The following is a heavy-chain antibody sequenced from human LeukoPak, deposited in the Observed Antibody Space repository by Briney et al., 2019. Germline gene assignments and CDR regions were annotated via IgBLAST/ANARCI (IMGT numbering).Heavy chain of an antibody. CDR3: ARVNWGLRYSDWSFYNWFDP. CDR2: IYHSGST. J-gene: IGHJ5*02. D-gene: IGHD3-9*01. V-gene: IGHV4-4*02. CDR1: GDSISSSDW. Sequence: PSETLSLTCAVSGDSISSSDWWNWVRQPPGKGLEWIGEIYHSGSTYYNPSLKSRVTISVDTSKNQFSLKLSSVTAADTAVYYRARVNWGLRYSDWSFYNWFDPWGQGTLVTVSS.